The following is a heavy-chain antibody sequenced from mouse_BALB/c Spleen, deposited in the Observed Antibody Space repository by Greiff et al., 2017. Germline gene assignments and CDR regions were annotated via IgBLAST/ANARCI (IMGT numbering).Heavy chain of an antibody. D-gene: IGHD4-1*01. Sequence: VQLQESGAELARPGASVKMSCKASGYTFTSYTMHWVKQRPGQGLEWIGYINPSSGYTNYNQKFKDKATLTADKSSSTAYMQLSSLTSEDSAVYYCARTGTGAMDYWGQGTSVTVSS. CDR2: INPSSGYT. CDR3: ARTGTGAMDY. V-gene: IGHV1-4*01. CDR1: GYTFTSYT. J-gene: IGHJ4*01.